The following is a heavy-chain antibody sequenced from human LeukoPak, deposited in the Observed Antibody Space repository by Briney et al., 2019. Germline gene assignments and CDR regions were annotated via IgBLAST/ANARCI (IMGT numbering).Heavy chain of an antibody. D-gene: IGHD3-22*01. J-gene: IGHJ6*03. V-gene: IGHV3-15*01. Sequence: GGSLRLSCAASGITFSNAWMSWVRQAPGKGLEWVGRIKSKTDGGTTDYAAPAKGRFTISRDDSKNTLYLQMNSLKTEDTAVYSCTTRTDYYDGSGYPYYYYYSMDVWGKGTTVTVSS. CDR1: GITFSNAW. CDR3: TTRTDYYDGSGYPYYYYYSMDV. CDR2: IKSKTDGGTT.